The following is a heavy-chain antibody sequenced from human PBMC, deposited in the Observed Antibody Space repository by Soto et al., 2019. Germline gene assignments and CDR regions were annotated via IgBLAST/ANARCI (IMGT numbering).Heavy chain of an antibody. V-gene: IGHV3-23*01. J-gene: IGHJ4*02. Sequence: GGSLRLSCAASGFTFNTYPMSWVRQAPGKGLEWVSIISGSGDTTFYADSVKGRFTISRDNSKNTLYLQMNSLRAEDTALYHCAKVSPDINRNVLDYSGQGSPVIGSS. CDR1: GFTFNTYP. CDR3: AKVSPDINRNVLDY. CDR2: ISGSGDTT. D-gene: IGHD6-6*01.